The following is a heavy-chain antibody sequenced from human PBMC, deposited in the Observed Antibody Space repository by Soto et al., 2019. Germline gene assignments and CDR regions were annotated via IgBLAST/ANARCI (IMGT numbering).Heavy chain of an antibody. CDR3: ARTDGSIDSCYDFYYYGIDF. V-gene: IGHV4-31*03. D-gene: IGHD3-16*01. CDR2: IYYSGST. CDR1: SGSIISISYY. J-gene: IGHJ6*02. Sequence: TLSLACTISSGSIISISYYCSWIRRHPGRGLDWIGYIYYSGSTYYNPSLKSRVPISVDTSKNQFSLKLSSVTATDTAVYYCARTDGSIDSCYDFYYYGIDFCGQVANVTVSS.